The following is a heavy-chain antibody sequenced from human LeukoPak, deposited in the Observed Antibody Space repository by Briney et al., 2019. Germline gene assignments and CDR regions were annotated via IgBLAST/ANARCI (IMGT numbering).Heavy chain of an antibody. CDR1: GFTFNSYW. CDR3: ARVAINDYGDYFDY. CDR2: TKQDGSEK. Sequence: GGSLRLSCAASGFTFNSYWMSWVRQAPGKGLEWVANTKQDGSEKYYVDSVKGRFTISRDNAKNSLSLQMNSLRAEDTAVCYCARVAINDYGDYFDYWGQGTLVTVSS. D-gene: IGHD4-17*01. V-gene: IGHV3-7*01. J-gene: IGHJ4*02.